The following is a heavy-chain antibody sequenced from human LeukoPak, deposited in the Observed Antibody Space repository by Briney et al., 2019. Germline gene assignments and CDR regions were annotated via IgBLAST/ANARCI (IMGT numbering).Heavy chain of an antibody. Sequence: PGGSLRLSCAASGFTFSSYAMHWVRQAPGKGLEYVSAISSNGGSTYYANSEKGRFTISRDNSKNTLYLQMGSLRAEDMAVYYCAREERRDGYKGNWFDPWGQGTLVTVSS. V-gene: IGHV3-64*01. CDR1: GFTFSSYA. J-gene: IGHJ5*02. CDR2: ISSNGGST. D-gene: IGHD5-24*01. CDR3: AREERRDGYKGNWFDP.